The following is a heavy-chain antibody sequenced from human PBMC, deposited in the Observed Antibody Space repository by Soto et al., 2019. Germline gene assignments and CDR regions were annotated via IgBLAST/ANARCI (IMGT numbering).Heavy chain of an antibody. CDR2: ISYDGSNK. V-gene: IGHV3-30-3*01. J-gene: IGHJ6*02. Sequence: GGSLRLSCAASGFTFSSYAMHWVRQAPGKGLEWVAVISYDGSNKYYADSVKGRFTISRDNSKNTLYLQMNSLRAEDTAVYYCARANRGSRAHLSLLLRYYGMDVWGQGTTVTVSS. CDR1: GFTFSSYA. CDR3: ARANRGSRAHLSLLLRYYGMDV. D-gene: IGHD1-26*01.